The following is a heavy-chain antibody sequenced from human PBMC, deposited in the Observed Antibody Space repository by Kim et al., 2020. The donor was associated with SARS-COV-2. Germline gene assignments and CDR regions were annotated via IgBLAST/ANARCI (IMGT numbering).Heavy chain of an antibody. D-gene: IGHD6-13*01. CDR1: GFTFSTYA. V-gene: IGHV3-23*01. J-gene: IGHJ4*02. Sequence: GGFLRLSCAASGFTFSTYAMNWVRQAPGKGLEWVSAIRGSGGDTYYADSVKGRFTISRDNSKNTLFLQMDSLRAEDTAVYYCAKPQSTSWFSRGFDSWGQGTLVTVSS. CDR2: IRGSGGDT. CDR3: AKPQSTSWFSRGFDS.